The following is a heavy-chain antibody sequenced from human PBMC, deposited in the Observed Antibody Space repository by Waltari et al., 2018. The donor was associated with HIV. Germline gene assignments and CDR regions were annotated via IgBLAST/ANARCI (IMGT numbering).Heavy chain of an antibody. V-gene: IGHV4-59*02. CDR3: ARAPGWFAP. CDR2: IYSSGTT. CDR1: GGSVNSYY. J-gene: IGHJ5*02. Sequence: QVQLQESGPGLVKPSETLSLTCTVSGGSVNSYYWSWIRQSPTKGLEWIGYIYSSGTTSYNPSLKSRIIISVDTSKNQFSLRLISVTAADTAIYYCARAPGWFAPWGQGTLVTVSS.